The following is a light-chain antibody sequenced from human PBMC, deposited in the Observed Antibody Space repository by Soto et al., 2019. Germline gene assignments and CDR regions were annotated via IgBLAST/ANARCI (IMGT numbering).Light chain of an antibody. CDR2: EVT. J-gene: IGLJ2*01. V-gene: IGLV2-14*01. CDR3: SSYTSSSTLVV. Sequence: QSVLTQPASVSGFPGQSITISCTGTGSDIGAYNYVSWYQHHPGKAPKLLIHEVTNRPSGVSRRFSGSKSGNTASLTISGLRAEDEADYYCSSYTSSSTLVVFGGGTKLTVL. CDR1: GSDIGAYNY.